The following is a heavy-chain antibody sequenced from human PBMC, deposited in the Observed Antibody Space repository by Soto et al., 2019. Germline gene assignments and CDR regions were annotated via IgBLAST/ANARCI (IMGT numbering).Heavy chain of an antibody. V-gene: IGHV4-30-4*01. CDR2: IYYSGST. J-gene: IGHJ4*02. Sequence: SETLSLTCTVSGGSISSGDYYWSWIRQPPGKGLEWIGYIYYSGSTYYNPSLKSRVTIAVDTSKNQFSLKQSSVTDADTAVYYCARVGYYGSGSSPAFDYWGQGTLVTVSS. CDR1: GGSISSGDYY. D-gene: IGHD3-10*01. CDR3: ARVGYYGSGSSPAFDY.